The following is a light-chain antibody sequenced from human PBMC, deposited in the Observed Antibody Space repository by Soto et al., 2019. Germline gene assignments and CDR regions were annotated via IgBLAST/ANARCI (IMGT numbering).Light chain of an antibody. Sequence: DIQMTQSPSNLSGSVGDRVTLTCRASQTISSWLAWYQQKPGKAPKLLIYKAPTLKSGVPSRFSGSGSGTEFTLTISSLQPDDFATYYCQHYNSYSEAFGQGTKVDIK. J-gene: IGKJ1*01. V-gene: IGKV1-5*03. CDR2: KAP. CDR1: QTISSW. CDR3: QHYNSYSEA.